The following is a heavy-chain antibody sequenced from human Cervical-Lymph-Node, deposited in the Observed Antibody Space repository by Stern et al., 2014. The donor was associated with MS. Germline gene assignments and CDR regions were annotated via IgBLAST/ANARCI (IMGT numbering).Heavy chain of an antibody. J-gene: IGHJ4*02. CDR3: ARKTTAKN. Sequence: VQLVESGGGLVQPGGSLRLSCAGSGFTFSHYWMTWVRQAPVKGLEGVASINKDGSEKYYVDSLKGRFTISRDNAKNSLYLQMTSLRADDTAVYYCARKTTAKNWGQGTLVTVSS. V-gene: IGHV3-7*01. CDR1: GFTFSHYW. CDR2: INKDGSEK. D-gene: IGHD4-17*01.